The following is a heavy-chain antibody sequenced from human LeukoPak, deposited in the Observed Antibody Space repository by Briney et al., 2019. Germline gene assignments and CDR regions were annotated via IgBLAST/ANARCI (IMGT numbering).Heavy chain of an antibody. CDR2: MSPNSGDT. CDR3: VRTPPNWGFDY. V-gene: IGHV1-8*01. J-gene: IGHJ4*02. CDR1: GYTFTSHD. D-gene: IGHD7-27*01. Sequence: APVKVSCKASGYTFTSHDINWVRQATGQGLEWMGWMSPNSGDTGYAQKFQGRVTMTSDSSISTAYMELSSLRSEDTAIYYCVRTPPNWGFDYWGQGTLVTVSS.